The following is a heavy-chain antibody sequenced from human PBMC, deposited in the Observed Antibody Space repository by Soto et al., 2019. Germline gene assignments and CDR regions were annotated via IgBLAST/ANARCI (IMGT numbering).Heavy chain of an antibody. CDR3: AKGTHYYDSSGYYRSPEYFQH. V-gene: IGHV3-23*01. D-gene: IGHD3-22*01. J-gene: IGHJ1*01. Sequence: PGGSLRLSXAASGFTFSSYAMSWVRQAPGKGLEWVSAINGSGGSTYYADSVKGRFTISRDNSKNTLYLQMNSLRAEDTAVYYCAKGTHYYDSSGYYRSPEYFQHWGQGTLVTVSS. CDR2: INGSGGST. CDR1: GFTFSSYA.